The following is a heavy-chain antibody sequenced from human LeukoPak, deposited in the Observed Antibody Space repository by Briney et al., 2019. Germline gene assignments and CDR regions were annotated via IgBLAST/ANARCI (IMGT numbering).Heavy chain of an antibody. CDR3: ARAQLRNYYYMDV. D-gene: IGHD4-17*01. V-gene: IGHV3-21*01. Sequence: GGSLRLSCAASGFTFSSYSMNWVRQAPGKGLEWVSYISSTNGYIYYADSVRGRFTISRDNAKNSLYLQMNSLRAEDTAVYYCARAQLRNYYYMDVWGKGTTVTVSS. CDR1: GFTFSSYS. CDR2: ISSTNGYI. J-gene: IGHJ6*03.